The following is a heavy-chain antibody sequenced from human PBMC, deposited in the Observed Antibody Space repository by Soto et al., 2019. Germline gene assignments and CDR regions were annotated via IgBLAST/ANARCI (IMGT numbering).Heavy chain of an antibody. V-gene: IGHV3-30-3*01. D-gene: IGHD5-12*01. J-gene: IGHJ4*02. Sequence: GGSLRLSCAASGFTFSSYAMHWVRQAPGKGLEWVVVISYDGSNKYYADSVKGRFTISRDNSKNTLYLQMNSLRAEDTAVYYCARDRTSGYGDPVGDYYFDYWGQGTLVTVSS. CDR2: ISYDGSNK. CDR1: GFTFSSYA. CDR3: ARDRTSGYGDPVGDYYFDY.